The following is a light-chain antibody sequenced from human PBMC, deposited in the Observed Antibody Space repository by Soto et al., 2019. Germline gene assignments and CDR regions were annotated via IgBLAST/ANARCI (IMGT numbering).Light chain of an antibody. V-gene: IGLV4-69*01. Sequence: QSVLTQSPSASASLGASVKLTCTLSSGHSNYAVAWHQQQPEKGPRYLMKVNSDGSHIKGDGIPDRFSGSSSGAERYLTISSLQSEDEADYYCQTWGTGMGVFGGGTKLTVL. CDR3: QTWGTGMGV. CDR1: SGHSNYA. J-gene: IGLJ3*02. CDR2: VNSDGSH.